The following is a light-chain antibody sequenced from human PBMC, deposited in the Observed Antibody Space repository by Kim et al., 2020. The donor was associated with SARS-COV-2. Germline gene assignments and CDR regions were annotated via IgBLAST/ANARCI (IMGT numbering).Light chain of an antibody. CDR1: KVGDKY. CDR3: QAWDSSTV. J-gene: IGLJ1*01. CDR2: QDS. Sequence: VSVSQGQTASITCSGDKVGDKYACWYQQKPGQSPVLVIYQDSKRPSGIPERFSGSNSGNTATLTISGTQAMDEADYYCQAWDSSTVFGTGTKVTVL. V-gene: IGLV3-1*01.